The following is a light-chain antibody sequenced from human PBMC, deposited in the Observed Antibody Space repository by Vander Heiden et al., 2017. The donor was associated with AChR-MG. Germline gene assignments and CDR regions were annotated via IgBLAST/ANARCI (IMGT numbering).Light chain of an antibody. CDR1: SSNVVGYNY. V-gene: IGLV2-14*03. CDR3: SSYTSSTTRVI. J-gene: IGLJ2*01. CDR2: DVS. Sequence: QSALTQPASVSGSPGQSLTTSCPGTSSNVVGYNYVAWYQQHPGKAPKRVIYDVSNRPSGVSNRFSGSKSGNTASLTISGPQPEDEADYYCSSYTSSTTRVIFGGGTKLTVL.